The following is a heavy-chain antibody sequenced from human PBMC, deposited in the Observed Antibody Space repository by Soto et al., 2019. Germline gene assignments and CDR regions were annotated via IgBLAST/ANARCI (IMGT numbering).Heavy chain of an antibody. CDR1: GGSISSSSYY. V-gene: IGHV4-39*01. CDR2: IYYSGST. Sequence: SETLSLTCTVSGGSISSSSYYWGWIRQPPGKGLEWIGSIYYSGSTYYNPSLKSRVTISVDTSKNQFSLKLSSVTAADTAVYYCARHSIVVVIAATISWFDPWGQGTLVTVSS. CDR3: ARHSIVVVIAATISWFDP. J-gene: IGHJ5*02. D-gene: IGHD2-15*01.